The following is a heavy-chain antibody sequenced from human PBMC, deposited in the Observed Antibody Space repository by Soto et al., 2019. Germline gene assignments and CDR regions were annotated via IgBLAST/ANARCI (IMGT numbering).Heavy chain of an antibody. D-gene: IGHD4-4*01. CDR1: GFIFTAYA. J-gene: IGHJ4*02. Sequence: EVQLLESGGGLVQPGGSLRLSCAASGFIFTAYAMTWVRPAPGQGLEWVSAIGGSGGNTYYAASVKGRFTISRDNSKDTVDLEMNRLRVDDTAVYFCARVASDYINSADHWGQGILVTVSS. CDR3: ARVASDYINSADH. V-gene: IGHV3-23*01. CDR2: IGGSGGNT.